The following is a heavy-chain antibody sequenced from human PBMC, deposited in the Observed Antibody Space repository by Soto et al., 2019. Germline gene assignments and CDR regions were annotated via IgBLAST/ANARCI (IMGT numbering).Heavy chain of an antibody. CDR3: AREGDVPYYYYGMDV. V-gene: IGHV1-18*01. D-gene: IGHD2-21*02. J-gene: IGHJ6*02. Sequence: QVHLVQSGAEVKKPGASVKVSCKTSGYTFTRYGISWVRQAPGQGLEWMGWISGYDGRTNFAKKVQDRDTMTTDTSTSTVYMELRSLSSDDTAVYYCAREGDVPYYYYGMDVWGQGTTVTVSS. CDR1: GYTFTRYG. CDR2: ISGYDGRT.